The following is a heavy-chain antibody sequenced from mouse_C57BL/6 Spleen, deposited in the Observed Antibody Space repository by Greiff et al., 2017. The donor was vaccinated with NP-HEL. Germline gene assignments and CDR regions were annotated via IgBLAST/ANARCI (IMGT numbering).Heavy chain of an antibody. D-gene: IGHD1-1*01. CDR2: IYPGDGVT. CDR3: ARRDYYGPFAY. CDR1: GYVFSSSW. J-gene: IGHJ3*01. V-gene: IGHV1-82*01. Sequence: QVHVKQSGPELVKPGASVKISCKASGYVFSSSWMNWVKQRPGTGLEWIGRIYPGDGVTNYNGKVKGKATLTADKYSRTAYMQLNSLTSEDSAVYFSARRDYYGPFAYWGQGTLITVSA.